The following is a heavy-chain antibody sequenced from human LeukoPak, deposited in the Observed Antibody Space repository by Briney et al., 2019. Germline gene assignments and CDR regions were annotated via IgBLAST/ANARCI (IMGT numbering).Heavy chain of an antibody. V-gene: IGHV3-64*01. Sequence: GGSLRLSCAPSGFPLSRYAMHGVRQAPGRGLEYVSSMSSNGGKKYYANSVNGRFTSYRDNSKDTLYLQMGSLRAEGRAVYYCARDQGDNYGYGFDYWGQGTLVTVSS. CDR2: MSSNGGKK. D-gene: IGHD5-18*01. CDR3: ARDQGDNYGYGFDY. J-gene: IGHJ4*02. CDR1: GFPLSRYA.